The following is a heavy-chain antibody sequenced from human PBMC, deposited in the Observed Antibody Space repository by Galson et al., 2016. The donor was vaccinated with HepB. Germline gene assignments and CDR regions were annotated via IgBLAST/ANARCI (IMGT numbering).Heavy chain of an antibody. CDR2: IIPIFGTT. CDR3: ARTHYDCSNNNCYLPDYYYYGMYG. D-gene: IGHD2-2*01. Sequence: SVKVSCKAPGGTFSSYAISWVRQAPGQGLEWMGGIIPIFGTTNYAQKFQGRVTITADKSTSTAYMELTSLRSEDTAVYYCARTHYDCSNNNCYLPDYYYYGMYGWGQGTTVTVSS. CDR1: GGTFSSYA. V-gene: IGHV1-69*06. J-gene: IGHJ6*02.